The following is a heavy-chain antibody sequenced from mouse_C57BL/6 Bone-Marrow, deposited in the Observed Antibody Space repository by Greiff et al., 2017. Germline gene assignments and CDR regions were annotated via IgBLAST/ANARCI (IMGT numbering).Heavy chain of an antibody. J-gene: IGHJ3*01. CDR1: GFSLTSYA. CDR3: ARNWDSNYAWFAY. D-gene: IGHD2-5*01. CDR2: IWTGGGT. V-gene: IGHV2-9-1*01. Sequence: VQRVESGPGLVAPSQSLSITCTVSGFSLTSYAISWFRQPLGKSLVWLGVIWTGGGTNYNSALKSSLSFSKDNSKSQVFLKMNNLQTDDTARYYCARNWDSNYAWFAYWGQGTLVTVSA.